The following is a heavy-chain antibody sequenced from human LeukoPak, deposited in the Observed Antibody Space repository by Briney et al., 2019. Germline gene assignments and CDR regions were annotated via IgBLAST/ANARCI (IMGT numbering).Heavy chain of an antibody. CDR2: INLKSGGT. CDR3: AREDRTCYSSLYY. D-gene: IGHD3/OR15-3a*01. Sequence: ASVKVSCKASGYTFTGYSIHWVRQAPGQGLEWMGWINLKSGGTNYAQKFQARVTMTRETSISTAYMELSRLRSDDTAVYYCAREDRTCYSSLYYWGQGTLVTVSS. V-gene: IGHV1-2*02. CDR1: GYTFTGYS. J-gene: IGHJ4*02.